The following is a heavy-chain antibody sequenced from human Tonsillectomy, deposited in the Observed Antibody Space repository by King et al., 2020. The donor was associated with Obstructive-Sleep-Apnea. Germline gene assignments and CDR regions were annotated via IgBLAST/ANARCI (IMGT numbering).Heavy chain of an antibody. CDR3: AKEGGGSGIYWVDS. J-gene: IGHJ4*02. D-gene: IGHD3-10*01. CDR2: INTPGTT. V-gene: IGHV3-23*04. CDR1: VFTFSSYA. Sequence: VQLVESGGGMVQPGGSLRLSCLASVFTFSSYAISLVRQAPGEGLEWGSAINTPGTTFYSASVRGRFTSSRDNSKDTVNLQVNSLRAEETALYYCAKEGGGSGIYWVDSWGQGTLVTVSS.